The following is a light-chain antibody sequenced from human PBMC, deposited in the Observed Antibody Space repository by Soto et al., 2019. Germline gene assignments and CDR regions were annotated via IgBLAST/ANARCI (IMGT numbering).Light chain of an antibody. Sequence: DIVMTQSPDSLAVSLGERATINCKSSQSLLYSSNQKNYLAWYQQKPGQPPKLLIYWASTRESGVPDRFSGSGSGTDFTLSISTLHAQDVAVFSFQQYHNGPPYTFGQGTKLEIK. V-gene: IGKV4-1*01. CDR1: QSLLYSSNQKNY. CDR3: QQYHNGPPYT. CDR2: WAS. J-gene: IGKJ2*01.